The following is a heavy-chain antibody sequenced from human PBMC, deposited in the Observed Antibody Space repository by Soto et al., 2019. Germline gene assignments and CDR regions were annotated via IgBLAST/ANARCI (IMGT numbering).Heavy chain of an antibody. J-gene: IGHJ5*02. CDR1: GYTFTSYY. V-gene: IGHV1-46*01. CDR3: ARGVSSGIAVAGTSWFDP. CDR2: INPSGGST. Sequence: EASVKVSCKASGYTFTSYYMHWVRQAPGQGLEWMGIINPSGGSTSYAQKFQGRVTMTRDTSTSTVYMELSSLRSEDTAVYYCARGVSSGIAVAGTSWFDPWGQGTLVTVSS. D-gene: IGHD6-19*01.